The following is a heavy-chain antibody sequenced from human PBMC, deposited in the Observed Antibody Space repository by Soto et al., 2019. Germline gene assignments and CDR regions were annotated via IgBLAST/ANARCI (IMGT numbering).Heavy chain of an antibody. D-gene: IGHD2-8*01. Sequence: PGGSLRLSCAASGFTFSSYGMHWVRQAPGKGLEWVAVISYDGSNKYYADSVKGRFTISRDNSKNTLYLQMNSLRAEDTAVYYCSKQGRYCTNGVCYTGYYYYGMDVWGQGTTVTVSS. CDR3: SKQGRYCTNGVCYTGYYYYGMDV. J-gene: IGHJ6*02. CDR2: ISYDGSNK. CDR1: GFTFSSYG. V-gene: IGHV3-30*18.